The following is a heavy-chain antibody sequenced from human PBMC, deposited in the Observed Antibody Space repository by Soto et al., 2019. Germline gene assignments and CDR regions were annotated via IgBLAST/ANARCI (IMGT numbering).Heavy chain of an antibody. CDR3: ARDLIQYYYDSSGYPGAFDI. Sequence: GGSLRLSCAASGFTFSSYAMSWVRQAPGKGLEWVSAISGSGGSTYYADSVKGRFTISRDNSKNTLYLQMSSLRDEDTAVYYCARDLIQYYYDSSGYPGAFDIWGQGTMVTVSS. D-gene: IGHD3-22*01. CDR1: GFTFSSYA. V-gene: IGHV3-23*01. J-gene: IGHJ3*02. CDR2: ISGSGGST.